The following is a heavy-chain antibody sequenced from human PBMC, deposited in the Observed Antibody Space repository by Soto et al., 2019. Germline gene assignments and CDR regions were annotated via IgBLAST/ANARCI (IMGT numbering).Heavy chain of an antibody. CDR1: GGSVSSGSYY. J-gene: IGHJ5*02. CDR3: ARDSGFGGYCISTSCYGGYNWFDP. Sequence: PSETLSLTCTVSGGSVSSGSYYWSWIRQPPGKGLEWIGYIYYSGSTNYNHSLKSRVTISVDTSKNQFSLKLSSVTAADTAVYYCARDSGFGGYCISTSCYGGYNWFDPWGQGTLVTVSS. CDR2: IYYSGST. V-gene: IGHV4-61*01. D-gene: IGHD2-2*01.